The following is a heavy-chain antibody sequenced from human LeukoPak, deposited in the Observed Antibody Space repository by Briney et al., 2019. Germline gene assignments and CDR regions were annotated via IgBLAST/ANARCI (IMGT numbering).Heavy chain of an antibody. D-gene: IGHD4-17*01. CDR1: GGSISNTDRY. Sequence: TPSETLSLTCSVFGGSISNTDRYWGWVRQPPEKGLEWIGSIYYSGFTYYNPSLKSRVTISVDTSKNQFSLKLSSVTAADTAVYYCARTVDDLSHYGDYRGDAFDIWGQGTMVTVSS. V-gene: IGHV4-39*01. J-gene: IGHJ3*02. CDR2: IYYSGFT. CDR3: ARTVDDLSHYGDYRGDAFDI.